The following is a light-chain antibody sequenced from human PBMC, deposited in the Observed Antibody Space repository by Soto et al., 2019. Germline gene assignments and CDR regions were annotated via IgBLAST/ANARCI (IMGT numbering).Light chain of an antibody. Sequence: EIVLTQSPGTLSLSPGERATLSCRASQSISSSFLAWYQQKPGQAPRLLIYGPSGRATGIPDRFSGSGSGTDFTLTISRLAPEDFAVYYCQQYGSSPRTFGQGTKVEIK. J-gene: IGKJ1*01. CDR3: QQYGSSPRT. CDR2: GPS. CDR1: QSISSSF. V-gene: IGKV3-20*01.